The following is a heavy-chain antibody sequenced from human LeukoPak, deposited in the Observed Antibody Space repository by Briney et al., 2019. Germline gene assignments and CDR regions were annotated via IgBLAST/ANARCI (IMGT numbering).Heavy chain of an antibody. CDR2: IYPGDSGP. V-gene: IGHV5-51*01. D-gene: IGHD1-26*01. CDR3: GMSGDRVPLQDDVFDV. CDR1: GYIFTSYC. J-gene: IGHJ3*01. Sequence: GEALQISCKGSGYIFTSYCIGWVRQVPGKGLEWMGIIYPGDSGPTYSPSFQGQVTISVDKSISTAYLQWSSLQASDTAMYYCGMSGDRVPLQDDVFDVWGQGTMVTVST.